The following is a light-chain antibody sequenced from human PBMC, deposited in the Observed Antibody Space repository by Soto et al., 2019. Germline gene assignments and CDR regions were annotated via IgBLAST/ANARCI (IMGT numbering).Light chain of an antibody. CDR2: GAS. J-gene: IGKJ2*01. CDR3: PQYHNWPPYT. CDR1: QSVSTN. V-gene: IGKV3-15*01. Sequence: EIVMTQSPATLSVSPGERATLSCRASQSVSTNLAWYQQKPGQAPRLLMYGASTRATGIPARFSGSGSGTEFTLTISSLQSADFAVYYCPQYHNWPPYTFGQGTKLEIK.